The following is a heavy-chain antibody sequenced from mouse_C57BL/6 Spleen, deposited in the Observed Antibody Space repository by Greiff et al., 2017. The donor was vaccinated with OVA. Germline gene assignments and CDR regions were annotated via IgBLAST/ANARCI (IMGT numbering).Heavy chain of an antibody. CDR2: IHPNSGST. J-gene: IGHJ2*01. Sequence: QVQLQQPGAELVKPGASVKLSCKASGYTFTSYWMHWVKQRPGQGLEWIGMIHPNSGSTNYNEKFKSKATLTVDKSSSTAYMQLSGLTSEDSAVYCCAIDYDAPFDYGGQGTTLTVSS. V-gene: IGHV1-64*01. CDR3: AIDYDAPFDY. CDR1: GYTFTSYW. D-gene: IGHD2-4*01.